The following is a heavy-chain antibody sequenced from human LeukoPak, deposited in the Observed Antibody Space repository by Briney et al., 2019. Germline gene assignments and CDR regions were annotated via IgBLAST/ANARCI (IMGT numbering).Heavy chain of an antibody. D-gene: IGHD2-2*01. V-gene: IGHV4-39*07. CDR2: IYYSGST. Sequence: SETLSLTCTVSGGSISSSSYYWGWIRQPPGKGLEWIGSIYYSGSTYYNPSLKSRVTISVDTSKNQFSLKLSSVTAADTAVYYRARGYQPLNWFDPWGQGTLVTVSS. CDR1: GGSISSSSYY. CDR3: ARGYQPLNWFDP. J-gene: IGHJ5*02.